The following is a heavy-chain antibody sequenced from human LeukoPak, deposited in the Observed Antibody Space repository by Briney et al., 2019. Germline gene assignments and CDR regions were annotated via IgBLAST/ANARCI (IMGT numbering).Heavy chain of an antibody. Sequence: GGSLRLSCAASGFTFSSYAMSWVRQAPGKGLEWVSSITTSGDNTYYADSVKGRFTISRDNSKNTLCLQMNSLRAADTAVYYCAKRGAYDNRYFDYWGQGTLVTVSS. CDR3: AKRGAYDNRYFDY. J-gene: IGHJ4*02. CDR2: ITTSGDNT. D-gene: IGHD3-22*01. CDR1: GFTFSSYA. V-gene: IGHV3-23*01.